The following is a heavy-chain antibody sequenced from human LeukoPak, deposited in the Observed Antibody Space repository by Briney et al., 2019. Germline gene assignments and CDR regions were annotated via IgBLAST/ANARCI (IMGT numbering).Heavy chain of an antibody. CDR3: ASHKYYYDSSGYYPYDY. CDR2: ISWNSGSI. CDR1: GFTFDNYA. D-gene: IGHD3-22*01. J-gene: IGHJ4*02. Sequence: GGSLRLSCAASGFTFDNYAMHWVRQAPGKGLEWVSGISWNSGSIDYADSVKGRFTISRDNAKNSLYLQMNSLRAEDTAVYYCASHKYYYDSSGYYPYDYWGQGTLVTVSS. V-gene: IGHV3-9*01.